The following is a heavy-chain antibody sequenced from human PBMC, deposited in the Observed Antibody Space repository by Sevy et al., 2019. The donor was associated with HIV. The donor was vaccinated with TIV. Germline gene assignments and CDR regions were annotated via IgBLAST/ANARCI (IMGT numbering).Heavy chain of an antibody. CDR1: GFTFSSYG. V-gene: IGHV3-30*18. CDR3: AKDPLRHSHTVPAARERDWFDP. Sequence: GGSLRLSCAASGFTFSSYGMHWVRQAPGKGLDWVTVISYDGSNKYYADSVKSRFTISRDNSKNTLYLQMNSLRVEDTAVYYCAKDPLRHSHTVPAARERDWFDPWGQGTLVTVSS. CDR2: ISYDGSNK. J-gene: IGHJ5*02. D-gene: IGHD2-2*01.